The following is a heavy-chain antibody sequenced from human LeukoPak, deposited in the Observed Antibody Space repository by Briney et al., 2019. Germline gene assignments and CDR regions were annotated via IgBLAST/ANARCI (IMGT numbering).Heavy chain of an antibody. Sequence: GGSLRLSCAASGFTFSSYGMHWVRQAPGKGLEWVAVISYDGSNKYYADSVKGRFTISRDNSKNTLYLQMNSLRAEDTAVYYCAKSAGGYATPLDYWGQGTLVTSSS. CDR3: AKSAGGYATPLDY. J-gene: IGHJ4*02. V-gene: IGHV3-30*18. D-gene: IGHD5-12*01. CDR2: ISYDGSNK. CDR1: GFTFSSYG.